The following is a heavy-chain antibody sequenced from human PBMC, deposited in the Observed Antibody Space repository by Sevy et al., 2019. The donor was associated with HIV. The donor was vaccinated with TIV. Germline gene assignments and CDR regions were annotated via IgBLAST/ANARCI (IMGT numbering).Heavy chain of an antibody. V-gene: IGHV1-2*06. CDR2: VYPNSGGT. J-gene: IGHJ6*02. Sequence: ASVKVSCKASGYTFTGDYLHWVRQAPGQGLEWMGRVYPNSGGTNYARKFQGRVTMTRDTSISTAYMELSMLRFDDTAVYYCARDGGGGTTNSGMDVWGQGTTVTVSS. D-gene: IGHD1-7*01. CDR1: GYTFTGDY. CDR3: ARDGGGGTTNSGMDV.